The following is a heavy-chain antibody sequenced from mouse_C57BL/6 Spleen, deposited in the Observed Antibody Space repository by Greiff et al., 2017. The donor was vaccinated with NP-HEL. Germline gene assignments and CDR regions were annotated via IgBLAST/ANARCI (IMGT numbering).Heavy chain of an antibody. Sequence: DVMLVESGGGLVKPGGSLKLSCAASGFTFSSYAMSWVRQTPEKRLEWVATISDGGSYTYYPDNVKGRFTISRDNAKNTLYLQMSHLKSEDTAMYHCARDACVLYYCDYWGQGTTLTVSS. V-gene: IGHV5-4*01. CDR3: ARDACVLYYCDY. CDR2: ISDGGSYT. J-gene: IGHJ2*01. CDR1: GFTFSSYA.